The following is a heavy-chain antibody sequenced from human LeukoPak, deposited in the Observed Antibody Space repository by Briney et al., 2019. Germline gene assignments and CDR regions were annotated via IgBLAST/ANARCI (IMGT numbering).Heavy chain of an antibody. CDR1: GFTVSNNY. CDR2: IYSGGST. Sequence: GGSLRLSCAVSGFTVSNNYMSWVRQAPGKGLEWVSVIYSGGSTYYADSVKGRFTISRDNSKNTLYLQMNSLRAEDTAVYYCAKDRGGWSPTELTWGQGTLVTVSS. CDR3: AKDRGGWSPTELT. D-gene: IGHD6-19*01. J-gene: IGHJ5*02. V-gene: IGHV3-53*01.